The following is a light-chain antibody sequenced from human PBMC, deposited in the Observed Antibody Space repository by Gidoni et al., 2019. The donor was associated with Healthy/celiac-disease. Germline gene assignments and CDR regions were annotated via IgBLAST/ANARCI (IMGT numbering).Light chain of an antibody. CDR2: AAS. V-gene: IGKV1-39*01. Sequence: DIQMTHSPSSLSASVGDRVTITCRASQSISSYLNWYQQKPGKAPKLLIYAASSLQSGVPSRFSGSGSGTDFTLTISSLQPEDFATYYCQQSYSTSITFXQXTRLEIK. CDR3: QQSYSTSIT. J-gene: IGKJ5*01. CDR1: QSISSY.